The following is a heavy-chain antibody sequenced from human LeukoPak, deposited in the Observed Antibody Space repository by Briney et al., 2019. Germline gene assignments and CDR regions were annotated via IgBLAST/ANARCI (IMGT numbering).Heavy chain of an antibody. CDR3: TKEGAGGGRYSFDY. V-gene: IGHV3-30*18. D-gene: IGHD3-16*01. J-gene: IGHJ4*02. CDR2: VSSEGNVK. Sequence: GGPLRLSCAASGFTFSSYGMHWVRQAPGKGLEWVAVVSSEGNVKYYADSVKGRFTISRDNAKNTLYVQMNSLRAEDTAVYYCTKEGAGGGRYSFDYWGQGTLVTVSS. CDR1: GFTFSSYG.